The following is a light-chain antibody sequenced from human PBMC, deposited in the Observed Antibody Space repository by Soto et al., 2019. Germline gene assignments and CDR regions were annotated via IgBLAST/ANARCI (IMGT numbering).Light chain of an antibody. CDR3: QQYDDWPGVT. Sequence: EIVMTQSPASLSVSPGERATLSCRASRSISKNLAWYQQKPGQSPRFLIYDASTRATGIPARFSGSGSGTDFTLTINSLQSEDSATYYCQQYDDWPGVTFGPGTKVEIK. CDR1: RSISKN. V-gene: IGKV3-15*01. CDR2: DAS. J-gene: IGKJ3*01.